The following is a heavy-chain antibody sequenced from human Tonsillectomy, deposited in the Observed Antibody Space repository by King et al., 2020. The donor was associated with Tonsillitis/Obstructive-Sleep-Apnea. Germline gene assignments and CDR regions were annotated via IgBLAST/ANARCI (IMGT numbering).Heavy chain of an antibody. J-gene: IGHJ5*02. CDR2: IWYDGSSQ. V-gene: IGHV3-33*01. CDR1: GFTFSSYA. CDR3: ARGGWCSSTSCFNVYWFDP. Sequence: VQLVESGGGVVQPGRSLRLSCAASGFTFSSYAMHWVRQAPGKGLEWVAVIWYDGSSQHYADSVKGRFTISRDNSRNTLYLQMNSLRAEDTAVYYWARGGWCSSTSCFNVYWFDPWGQGTLVTVSS. D-gene: IGHD2-2*01.